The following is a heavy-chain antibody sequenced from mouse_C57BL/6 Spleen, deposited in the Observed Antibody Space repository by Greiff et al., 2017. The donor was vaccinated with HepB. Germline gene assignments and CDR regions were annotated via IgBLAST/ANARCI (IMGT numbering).Heavy chain of an antibody. J-gene: IGHJ4*01. D-gene: IGHD3-3*01. CDR1: GYTFTEYS. CDR3: ARHEGAGYYYAMDY. CDR2: FYPGRGSI. V-gene: IGHV1-62-2*01. Sequence: QVHVKQSGAELVKPGASVKLSCKASGYTFTEYSIHWVKQRSGQGLEWIGWFYPGRGSIKYNEKFKDKATLTADKSSSTVYMELSRMTSEDSAVYFCARHEGAGYYYAMDYWGQGTSVTVSS.